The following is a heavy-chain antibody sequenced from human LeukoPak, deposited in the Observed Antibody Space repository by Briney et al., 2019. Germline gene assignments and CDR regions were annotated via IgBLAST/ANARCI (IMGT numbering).Heavy chain of an antibody. Sequence: GGSLRLSCVVSGFSFSDSYMTWLRQTPGKGLESLAYISPSSHDIYYADSVKGRFTISRDNAKNTLYLQMNSLRGEDTAVYYCTREGMALVNFDYWGLGTLVTVSS. CDR1: GFSFSDSY. J-gene: IGHJ4*02. D-gene: IGHD4-23*01. CDR3: TREGMALVNFDY. CDR2: ISPSSHDI. V-gene: IGHV3-11*04.